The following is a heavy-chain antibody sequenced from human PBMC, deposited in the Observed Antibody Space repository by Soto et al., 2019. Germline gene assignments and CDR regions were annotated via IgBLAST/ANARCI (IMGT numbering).Heavy chain of an antibody. CDR3: ARGGTLKPFDP. V-gene: IGHV1-69*12. CDR2: ITPLYGTK. CDR1: GGTFSSYS. Sequence: QVQLVQSGPEVKEPGSSVKVPCKTSGGTFSSYSLNWVRQAPGQGLEWMGVITPLYGTKNYAQRFRGRVTFAADESTSTVFMELTRATSDDTAVYFCARGGTLKPFDPWGQGTLVTVSS. D-gene: IGHD3-16*01. J-gene: IGHJ5*02.